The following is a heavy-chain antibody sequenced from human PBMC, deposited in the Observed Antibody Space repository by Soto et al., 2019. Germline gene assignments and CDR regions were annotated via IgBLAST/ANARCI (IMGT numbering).Heavy chain of an antibody. Sequence: ASVKVSGKTSGYTFTSYDINWVRQAPGQGLEWMGWMKPKSGDTGYAPKFQGRVNMTRNTSTGTAYMELSSLISEETAVYYCARRRAVVAARPYYYYSMDVWGQGTTVTVSS. CDR3: ARRRAVVAARPYYYYSMDV. J-gene: IGHJ6*02. CDR1: GYTFTSYD. CDR2: MKPKSGDT. D-gene: IGHD6-6*01. V-gene: IGHV1-8*01.